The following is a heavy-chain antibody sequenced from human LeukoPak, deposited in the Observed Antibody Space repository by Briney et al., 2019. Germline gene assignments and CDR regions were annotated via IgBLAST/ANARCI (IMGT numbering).Heavy chain of an antibody. D-gene: IGHD2-15*01. J-gene: IGHJ4*02. V-gene: IGHV3-48*01. CDR1: GFIFSRDS. CDR2: ISHDSGVR. CDR3: VRDNPRCCGVVPANIDDY. Sequence: GGSLRLSCEASGFIFSRDSMNWVRQAPGKGLEWISYISHDSGVRYYADSVRGRFTISRDNAKNSLHLQMHSLGAEDTAVYYCVRDNPRCCGVVPANIDDYWGQGTLVTVSS.